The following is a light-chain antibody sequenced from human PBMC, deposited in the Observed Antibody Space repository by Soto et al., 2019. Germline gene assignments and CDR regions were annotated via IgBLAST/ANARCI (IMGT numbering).Light chain of an antibody. CDR2: GAS. CDR3: QQYGTSPWT. CDR1: QSVTSIY. V-gene: IGKV3-20*01. Sequence: EIVLTQSPGTLSLSPGERATLSCRASQSVTSIYLAWYQQKPGQAPRLLIYGASSRATGIPDRFSGSGSGTDFTLTINRLEPEDFAAYYCQQYGTSPWTFGQGTKVEIK. J-gene: IGKJ1*01.